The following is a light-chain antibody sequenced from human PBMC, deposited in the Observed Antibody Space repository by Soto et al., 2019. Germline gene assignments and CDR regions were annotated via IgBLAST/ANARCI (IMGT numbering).Light chain of an antibody. CDR1: QSVRNN. CDR3: QQYNNWPPWT. V-gene: IGKV3-15*01. Sequence: EIVMTQSPATLSVSPGERATLSCRASQSVRNNLAWYQQKPGQAPRLLIYGASTRATGIPARFSGSGSGTEFTLTISSLYSEDFAVYYCQQYNNWPPWTFGQGTKVELK. CDR2: GAS. J-gene: IGKJ1*01.